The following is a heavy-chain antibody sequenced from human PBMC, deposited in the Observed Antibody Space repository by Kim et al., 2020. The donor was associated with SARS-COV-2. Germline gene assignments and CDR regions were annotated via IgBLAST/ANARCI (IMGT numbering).Heavy chain of an antibody. CDR3: ARWIKYYYGSGSYSSPENGMDV. CDR2: IYTSGST. CDR1: GGSISSGSYY. J-gene: IGHJ6*02. D-gene: IGHD3-10*01. V-gene: IGHV4-61*02. Sequence: SETLSLTCTVSGGSISSGSYYWSWIRQPAGKGLEWIGRIYTSGSTNYNPSLKSRVTISVDTSKNQFSLKLSSVTAADTAVYYCARWIKYYYGSGSYSSPENGMDVWGQGTTVTVSS.